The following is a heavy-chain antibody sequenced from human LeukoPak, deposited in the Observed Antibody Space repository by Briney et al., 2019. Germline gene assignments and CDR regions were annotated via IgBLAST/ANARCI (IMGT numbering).Heavy chain of an antibody. CDR2: INPRGTST. J-gene: IGHJ1*01. Sequence: ASVKVSCKASGYSFTSHYMHWVRQAPGQGLEWMGLINPRGTSTNYAQKFQGRVTMTRDTSIGTAYMELNRLRSDDTAVYYCARGSYDSSDFEYFHHWGQGTLVTVSS. D-gene: IGHD3-22*01. CDR3: ARGSYDSSDFEYFHH. CDR1: GYSFTSHY. V-gene: IGHV1-2*02.